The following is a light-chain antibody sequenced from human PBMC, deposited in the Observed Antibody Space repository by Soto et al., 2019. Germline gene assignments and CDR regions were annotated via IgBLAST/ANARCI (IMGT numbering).Light chain of an antibody. CDR3: SSYAGSNLWV. CDR1: SSDVGNYKY. J-gene: IGLJ3*02. Sequence: QPALTQSPSASGSPGQSVTISCTGTSSDVGNYKYVSWYQQHPGKAPKLMIYEVSKRPSGVPDRFSGSKSGNTASLTVPGLQVEDEADYYCSSYAGSNLWVFGGGTKLTVL. CDR2: EVS. V-gene: IGLV2-8*01.